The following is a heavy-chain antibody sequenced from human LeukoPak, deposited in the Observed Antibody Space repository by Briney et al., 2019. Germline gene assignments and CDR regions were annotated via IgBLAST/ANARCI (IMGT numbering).Heavy chain of an antibody. CDR3: ARWAAAGTHFQY. D-gene: IGHD6-13*01. CDR1: GGSISSGGYY. Sequence: SQTLSLTCTVSGGSISSGGYYWSWIRQPPGKGLEGIGYIYHSGSTYYHPPLKSRVTISVHRSKPQFPLTLRSVTAADTAVYYCARWAAAGTHFQYWRQRTLVPVPS. V-gene: IGHV4-30-2*01. CDR2: IYHSGST. J-gene: IGHJ4*02.